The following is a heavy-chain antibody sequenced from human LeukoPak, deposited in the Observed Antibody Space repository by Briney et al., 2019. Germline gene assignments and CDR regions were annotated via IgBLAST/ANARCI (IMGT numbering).Heavy chain of an antibody. CDR2: ISGSGGST. CDR3: ARDLQQLGFDT. Sequence: GGTLRLSCAASGFTFSSYGMSWVRQAPGKGLEWVSAISGSGGSTYYADSVKGRFTISRDNSKNTLYLQMNSLRAEDTAVCFCARDLQQLGFDTWGPGTQVSVSS. CDR1: GFTFSSYG. J-gene: IGHJ5*02. D-gene: IGHD1-1*01. V-gene: IGHV3-23*01.